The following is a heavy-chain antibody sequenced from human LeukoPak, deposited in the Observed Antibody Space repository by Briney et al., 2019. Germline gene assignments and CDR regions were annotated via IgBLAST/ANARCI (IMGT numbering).Heavy chain of an antibody. CDR3: ARGLEHSGYDSFCYFDY. Sequence: SETLSLTCTVSGGSISSYYWSWIRQPPGKGLEWIGYIYYSGSTNYSPSLKSRVTISVDTSKNQFSLKLSSVTAADTAVYYCARGLEHSGYDSFCYFDYWGQGTLVTVSS. CDR2: IYYSGST. CDR1: GGSISSYY. J-gene: IGHJ4*02. D-gene: IGHD5-12*01. V-gene: IGHV4-59*01.